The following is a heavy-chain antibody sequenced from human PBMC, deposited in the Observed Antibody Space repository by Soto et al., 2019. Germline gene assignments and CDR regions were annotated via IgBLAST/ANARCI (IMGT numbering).Heavy chain of an antibody. D-gene: IGHD6-13*01. CDR1: GGSISSGGYY. CDR3: ARWGLSSSWYYFDY. J-gene: IGHJ4*02. CDR2: IYYSGST. Sequence: PSETLSLTXTVSGGSISSGGYYWSWIRQHPGKGLEWIGYIYYSGSTYYNPSLKSRVTISVDTSKNQFSLKLSSVTAADTAVYYCARWGLSSSWYYFDYWGQGTLVTVSS. V-gene: IGHV4-31*02.